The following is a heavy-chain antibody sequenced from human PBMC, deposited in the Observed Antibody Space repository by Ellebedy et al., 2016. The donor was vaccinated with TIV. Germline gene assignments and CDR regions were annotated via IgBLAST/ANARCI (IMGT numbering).Heavy chain of an antibody. CDR3: ARDRFEVAEKLRYFDWVLAREAFDI. D-gene: IGHD3-9*01. J-gene: IGHJ3*02. V-gene: IGHV3-48*02. CDR1: GFTFSSYS. CDR2: ISSSSSTI. Sequence: GESLKISCAASGFTFSSYSMNWVRQAPGKGLEWVSYISSSSSTIYYADSVKGRFTISRDNAKKSLYLQMNSLRDEDTAVYYCARDRFEVAEKLRYFDWVLAREAFDIWGQGTMVTVSS.